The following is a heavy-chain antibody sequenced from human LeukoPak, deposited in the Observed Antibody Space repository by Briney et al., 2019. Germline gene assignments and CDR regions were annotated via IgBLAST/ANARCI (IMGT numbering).Heavy chain of an antibody. CDR1: GFTVSSNY. J-gene: IGHJ4*02. CDR3: ARSVALYYFDY. V-gene: IGHV3-66*02. Sequence: GGSLRLSCAASGFTVSSNYMSWVRQAPGKGLEWVSVIYSGGSTYYADSVKGRFTISRDNSKNTLYLQMNSLRAEDTAVNYCARSVALYYFDYWGQGTLVTVSS. CDR2: IYSGGST.